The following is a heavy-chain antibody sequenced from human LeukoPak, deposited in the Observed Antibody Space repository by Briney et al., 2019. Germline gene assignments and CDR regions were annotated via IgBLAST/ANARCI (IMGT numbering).Heavy chain of an antibody. J-gene: IGHJ5*02. Sequence: GGSLRLSCAASGFTFSSYGMHWVRQAPGKGLEWVAFIRYDGSNKYYADSVKGRFTISRDNSKNTLYLQMNSLRAEDTAVYYCAKAYYDFWSGYYVPGWFDPWGRGTLVTVSS. CDR2: IRYDGSNK. V-gene: IGHV3-30*02. CDR3: AKAYYDFWSGYYVPGWFDP. CDR1: GFTFSSYG. D-gene: IGHD3-3*01.